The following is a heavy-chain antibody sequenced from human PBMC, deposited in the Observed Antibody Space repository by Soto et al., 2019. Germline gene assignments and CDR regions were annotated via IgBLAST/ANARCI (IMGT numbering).Heavy chain of an antibody. Sequence: QVQLVQSGAEMREPGSSLRVSCKASGGTFSDFAFSWVRQAPGQGLEWMGGIVPRFGSPNYAQKFGGRVTISADTSTSTVYMEVSSLRFDDTAVYFCARDLIQLRLGKYSFAGMVVWGQGTTITVSS. CDR3: ARDLIQLRLGKYSFAGMVV. CDR1: GGTFSDFA. D-gene: IGHD3-16*01. J-gene: IGHJ6*02. V-gene: IGHV1-69*06. CDR2: IVPRFGSP.